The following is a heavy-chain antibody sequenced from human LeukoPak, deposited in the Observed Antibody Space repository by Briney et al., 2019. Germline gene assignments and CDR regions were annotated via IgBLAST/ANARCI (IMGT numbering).Heavy chain of an antibody. D-gene: IGHD3-3*01. CDR1: GRSISSSSDY. CDR2: IYYTGST. J-gene: IGHJ1*01. Sequence: SETLSLTCTVSGRSISSSSDYYGWTRQPPRKGLGWIGSIYYTGSTYYNSSLKSRVTISVDTSKNQFSLKLSSVTAADTAVYYCASLTIFGGHVVQHWGQGTLVTVSS. V-gene: IGHV4-39*01. CDR3: ASLTIFGGHVVQH.